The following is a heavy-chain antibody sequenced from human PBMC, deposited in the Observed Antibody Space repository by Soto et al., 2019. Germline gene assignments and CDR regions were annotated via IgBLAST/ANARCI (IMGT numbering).Heavy chain of an antibody. J-gene: IGHJ4*02. CDR2: MYPGDSDT. V-gene: IGHV5-51*01. CDR1: GYSFSTYW. D-gene: IGHD3-9*01. Sequence: GESLKISCMTSGYSFSTYWVGWVRQMPGKGLEWMAIMYPGDSDTKYSPSFQGQVTISADKSTSIAYLQWSSLKASDTAIYYCARSPDYDILTGHYHFAYWGQGTLVTVSS. CDR3: ARSPDYDILTGHYHFAY.